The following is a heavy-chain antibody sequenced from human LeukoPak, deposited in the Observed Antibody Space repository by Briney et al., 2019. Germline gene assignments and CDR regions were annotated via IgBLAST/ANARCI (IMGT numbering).Heavy chain of an antibody. V-gene: IGHV3-23*01. D-gene: IGHD5-18*01. CDR1: GLTFSRYA. CDR3: AKDIAQGYTFGSIEQDY. J-gene: IGHJ4*02. Sequence: GGSLRLSCAVSGLTFSRYAMSWVRQAPGKGLEWVSAISESGSGTYYADSVKDRFTISRDNSKDTLSLQMNSLRAEDTAVHYCAKDIAQGYTFGSIEQDYWGQGTLVTVSS. CDR2: ISESGSGT.